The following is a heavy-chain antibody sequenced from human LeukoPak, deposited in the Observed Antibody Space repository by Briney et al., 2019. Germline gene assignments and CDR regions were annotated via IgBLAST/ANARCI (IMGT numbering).Heavy chain of an antibody. V-gene: IGHV3-7*01. J-gene: IGHJ4*02. CDR1: GFTFSTYW. CDR3: ARDSAGNDY. CDR2: IKQDGSEK. Sequence: GGSLRLSCEASGFTFSTYWMSWVRQAPGKGLEWVANIKQDGSEKYYVDSVKGRFTISRDNAKNSLYLQMNSQRAEDTAMYYCARDSAGNDYWGQGTLVTVSS. D-gene: IGHD6-13*01.